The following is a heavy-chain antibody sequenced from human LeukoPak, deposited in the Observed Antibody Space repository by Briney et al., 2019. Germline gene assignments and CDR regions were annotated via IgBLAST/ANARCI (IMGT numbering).Heavy chain of an antibody. D-gene: IGHD1-1*01. CDR3: ARDDTAATGSYFDY. Sequence: GASVKVSCKASGYTFTGYHIHWVRQAPGQGLEWMGWINPNNGGTKYAQKFQGRVTMTRDTSISTAYLELNRLGSDDTAVYYCARDDTAATGSYFDYWGQGTLVTVSS. CDR1: GYTFTGYH. CDR2: INPNNGGT. J-gene: IGHJ4*02. V-gene: IGHV1-2*02.